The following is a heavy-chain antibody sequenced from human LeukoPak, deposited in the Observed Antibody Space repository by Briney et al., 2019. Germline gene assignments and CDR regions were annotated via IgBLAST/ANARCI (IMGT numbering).Heavy chain of an antibody. J-gene: IGHJ4*02. Sequence: PSETLSLTCTVSGGSISSGDYYWSWIRQPPGKGPEWIGYIYYSGSTYYNPSLKSRVTISVDTSENQFSLKLSSVTAADTAVYYCARVIHCSGGSCYWGSLDYRGQGTLVTVSS. CDR2: IYYSGST. V-gene: IGHV4-30-4*01. CDR1: GGSISSGDYY. CDR3: ARVIHCSGGSCYWGSLDY. D-gene: IGHD2-15*01.